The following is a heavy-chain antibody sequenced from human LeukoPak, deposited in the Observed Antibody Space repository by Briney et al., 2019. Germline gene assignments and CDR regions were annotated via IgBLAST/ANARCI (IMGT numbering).Heavy chain of an antibody. D-gene: IGHD6-19*01. V-gene: IGHV3-23*01. CDR1: GFTFGSYA. J-gene: IGHJ4*02. Sequence: PGGSLRLSCEASGFTFGSYAMYWVRQAPGKGLEWVAGIFGSGGSAHYADSAKGRFTISRDKSKNTVYLQINSLRAEDTAVYYCGKTTTGYSSGQKPAWPADYWGQGTLVTVSS. CDR3: GKTTTGYSSGQKPAWPADY. CDR2: IFGSGGSA.